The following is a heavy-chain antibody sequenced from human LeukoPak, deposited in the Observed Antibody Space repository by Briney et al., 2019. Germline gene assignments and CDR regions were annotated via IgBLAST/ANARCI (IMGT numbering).Heavy chain of an antibody. CDR1: GFTFSSYG. CDR2: ISYDGSNK. J-gene: IGHJ5*02. V-gene: IGHV3-30*18. CDR3: AKDGSDYYGSGSTINWFDP. D-gene: IGHD3-10*01. Sequence: PGGSLRLSCAASGFTFSSYGMHWVRQAPGKGPEWVAVISYDGSNKYYADSVKGRFTISRDNSKNTLYLQMNSLRAEDTAVYYCAKDGSDYYGSGSTINWFDPWGQGTLVTVSS.